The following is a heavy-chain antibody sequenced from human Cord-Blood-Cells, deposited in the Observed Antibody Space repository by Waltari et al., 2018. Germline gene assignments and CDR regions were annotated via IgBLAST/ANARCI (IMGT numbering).Heavy chain of an antibody. V-gene: IGHV3-33*01. J-gene: IGHJ4*02. D-gene: IGHD3-3*01. Sequence: QVQLVESGGGVVQPGRSLRPSCSASACTFSCYGIHRVRQASGERLEWVAVIWYDGSNKYYADSVKGRFTISRDNSKNTLYLQMNSLRAEDTAVYYCARDGYYDFWSGYYTNFDYWGPGTLVTVSS. CDR3: ARDGYYDFWSGYYTNFDY. CDR1: ACTFSCYG. CDR2: IWYDGSNK.